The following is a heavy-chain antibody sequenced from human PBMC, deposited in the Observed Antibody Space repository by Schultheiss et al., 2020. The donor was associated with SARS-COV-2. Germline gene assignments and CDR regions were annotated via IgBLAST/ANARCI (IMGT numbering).Heavy chain of an antibody. CDR1: GYNFTNYW. V-gene: IGHV5-51*01. CDR2: IFPDDSNT. J-gene: IGHJ6*02. Sequence: GGSLRLSCKGSGYNFTNYWIGWVRQTPGKGLEWMGIIFPDDSNTKYSPSFQGQVTISADKSLNTAYLQWSSLKASDTAMYYCARHANYDSSGYRYYGMDVWGQGTTVTVSS. D-gene: IGHD3-22*01. CDR3: ARHANYDSSGYRYYGMDV.